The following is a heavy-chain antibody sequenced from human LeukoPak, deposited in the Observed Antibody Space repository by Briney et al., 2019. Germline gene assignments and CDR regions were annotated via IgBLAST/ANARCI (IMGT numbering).Heavy chain of an antibody. V-gene: IGHV4-59*01. J-gene: IGHJ4*02. CDR1: GGSISSYY. Sequence: SETLSLTCTVSGGSISSYYWSWIRQPPGKGLEWIGCIYYSGSTNYNPSFKSRVTISVDTSKNQFSLKLSSVTAADTAVYYCARESRGYSYGYPFDYWGQGTLVTVSS. D-gene: IGHD5-18*01. CDR2: IYYSGST. CDR3: ARESRGYSYGYPFDY.